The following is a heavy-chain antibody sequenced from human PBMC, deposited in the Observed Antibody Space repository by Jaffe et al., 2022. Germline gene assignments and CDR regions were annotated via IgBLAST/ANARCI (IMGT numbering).Heavy chain of an antibody. J-gene: IGHJ4*02. CDR1: GFTFSGSA. CDR3: TWLNSRRGPTAPD. Sequence: EVQLVESGGGLVQPGGSLKLSCAASGFTFSGSAMHWVRQASGKGLEWVGRIRSKANSYATAYAASVKGRFTISRDDSKNTAYLQMNSLKTEDTAVYYCTWLNSRRGPTAPDWGQGTLVTVSS. CDR2: IRSKANSYAT. D-gene: IGHD1-20*01. V-gene: IGHV3-73*02.